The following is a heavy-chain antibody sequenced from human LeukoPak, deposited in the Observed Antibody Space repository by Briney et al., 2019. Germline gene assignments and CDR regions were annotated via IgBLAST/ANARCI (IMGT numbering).Heavy chain of an antibody. D-gene: IGHD1-1*01. V-gene: IGHV3-49*03. Sequence: PGGSLRLSCTASGFTFGGYAMSWIRQAPGKGLEWVGFIRSKAYGETADYAASVKGRFTISRDDSKAIAYLQMNSLKTEDTAVYHRTRDRGAYNLYDYWGQGTLVTVSS. CDR1: GFTFGGYA. J-gene: IGHJ4*02. CDR3: TRDRGAYNLYDY. CDR2: IRSKAYGETA.